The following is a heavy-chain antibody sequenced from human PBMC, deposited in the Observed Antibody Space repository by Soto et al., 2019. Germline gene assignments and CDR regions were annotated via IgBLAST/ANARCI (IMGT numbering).Heavy chain of an antibody. Sequence: SETLSLTCSVSDDSINSDNWSWIRQSPGKGLEWIGHVTNSGPIDSNPSLKVRVTISVDTSKNQFFLTLNSVTSADTSIYYCARRNGEYPRIYHFDYWGQGALVTVSS. CDR2: VTNSGPI. D-gene: IGHD3-16*02. V-gene: IGHV4-59*01. J-gene: IGHJ4*02. CDR3: ARRNGEYPRIYHFDY. CDR1: DDSINSDN.